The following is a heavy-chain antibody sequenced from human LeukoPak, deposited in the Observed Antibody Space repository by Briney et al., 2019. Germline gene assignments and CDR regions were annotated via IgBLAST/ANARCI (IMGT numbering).Heavy chain of an antibody. CDR3: AKEAMIVVVLSPDAFDI. V-gene: IGHV3-21*04. D-gene: IGHD3-22*01. J-gene: IGHJ3*02. Sequence: GGSLRLSCAASGFTFTGYGMSWVRQAPGKGLEWVSSISSSSSYIYYADSVKGRFTISRDNAKNSLYLQMNSLRAEDTAVYYCAKEAMIVVVLSPDAFDIWGQGAMVTVSS. CDR1: GFTFTGYG. CDR2: ISSSSSYI.